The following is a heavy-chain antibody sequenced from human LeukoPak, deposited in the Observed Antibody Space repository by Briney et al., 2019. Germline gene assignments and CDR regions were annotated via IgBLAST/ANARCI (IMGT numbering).Heavy chain of an antibody. CDR2: INHSGST. V-gene: IGHV4-34*01. Sequence: SETLSLTCAVYGGSFSGYYWSWIRQPPGKGLEWIGEINHSGSTNYNPSLKSRVTISVDTSKNQFSLRLSSVTAADTAMYYCAKSGGYGLIDYWGQGTLVTVSS. D-gene: IGHD1-26*01. J-gene: IGHJ4*02. CDR1: GGSFSGYY. CDR3: AKSGGYGLIDY.